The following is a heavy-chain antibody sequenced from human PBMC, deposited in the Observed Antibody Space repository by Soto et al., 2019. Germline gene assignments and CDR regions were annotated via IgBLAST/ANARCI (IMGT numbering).Heavy chain of an antibody. CDR2: IYHSGST. Sequence: SETLSLTCAVSGGSISSSNWWSWVRQPPGKGLEWIGEIYHSGSTNYNPSLKSRVTISVDKSKNQFSLNLNSVTAADTAVYYCARYRAASGTYYFDYWGQGALVTVSS. J-gene: IGHJ4*02. CDR3: ARYRAASGTYYFDY. V-gene: IGHV4-4*02. D-gene: IGHD1-7*01. CDR1: GGSISSSNW.